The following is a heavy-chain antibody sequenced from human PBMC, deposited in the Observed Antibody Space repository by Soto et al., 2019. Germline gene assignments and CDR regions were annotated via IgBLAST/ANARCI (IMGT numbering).Heavy chain of an antibody. CDR1: GYTFTTYG. CDR3: ARDAPRGSSWHRWGY. D-gene: IGHD6-13*01. CDR2: ISAYNGST. Sequence: QVQLVQSGAEVKKPGASVKVSCITSGYTFTTYGISWLRQAPGQGPEWMGWISAYNGSTKYAQKLHDRVTVTIDTSTSTAYMELRSLTPDDTAVYYCARDAPRGSSWHRWGYWGQGTLVTVSS. V-gene: IGHV1-18*01. J-gene: IGHJ4*02.